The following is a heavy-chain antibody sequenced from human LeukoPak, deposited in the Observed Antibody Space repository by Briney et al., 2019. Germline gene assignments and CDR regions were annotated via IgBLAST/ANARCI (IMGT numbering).Heavy chain of an antibody. CDR2: IYYSSGST. Sequence: PSGTLSLTCTVSGDSVTRSTYYWGWIREPPGKGLEWIGNIYYSSGSTYYNPLLRSRVAISEDTSKNQFSLQLNSVTAADTAVYYCARSYDPLYFDFWGQGTLVTVSS. CDR3: ARSYDPLYFDF. J-gene: IGHJ4*02. D-gene: IGHD3-3*01. CDR1: GDSVTRSTYY. V-gene: IGHV4-39*01.